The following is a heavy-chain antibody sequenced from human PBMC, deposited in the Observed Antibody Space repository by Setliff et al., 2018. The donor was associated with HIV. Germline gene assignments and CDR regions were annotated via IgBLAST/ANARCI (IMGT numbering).Heavy chain of an antibody. CDR2: INHSGST. CDR1: GGSFSGYY. V-gene: IGHV4-34*01. J-gene: IGHJ4*02. D-gene: IGHD2-2*01. Sequence: PSETLSLTCAVYGGSFSGYYWSWIRQPPGKGLEWIGEINHSGSTNYNPSLKSRVTMAVDKSKNQFSLKLRSVTAADTAVYYCATGYCSSTSCYNYFDYWGQGTLVTVSS. CDR3: ATGYCSSTSCYNYFDY.